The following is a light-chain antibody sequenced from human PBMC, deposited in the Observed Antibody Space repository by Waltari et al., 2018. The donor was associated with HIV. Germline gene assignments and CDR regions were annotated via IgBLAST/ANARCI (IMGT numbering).Light chain of an antibody. V-gene: IGLV1-47*01. CDR3: VAWDDSLSGYV. J-gene: IGLJ1*01. CDR1: SSNVGSKP. Sequence: QSVLTQPPSASGTLGQSVTISCPGSSSNVGSKPVYWFQQVSGTAPKLLIYRDYPGRSGIPDRFSGSKSGASASLTISGLRSEDEADYYCVAWDDSLSGYVFGTGTKVSVL. CDR2: RDY.